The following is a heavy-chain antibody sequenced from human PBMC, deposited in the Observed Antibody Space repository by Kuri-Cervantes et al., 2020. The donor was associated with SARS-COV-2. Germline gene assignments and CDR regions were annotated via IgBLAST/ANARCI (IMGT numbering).Heavy chain of an antibody. CDR2: IYTSGST. Sequence: LRLSFTVSGGSISSGSYYWSWIRQPAGKGLEWIGHIYTSGSTNYSPSLKSRVTISVDTSKNQFSLKLSSVTAADTAVYYCARELRASTYFDLWGRGTLVTVSS. J-gene: IGHJ2*01. CDR1: GGSISSGSYY. CDR3: ARELRASTYFDL. V-gene: IGHV4-61*09. D-gene: IGHD2-21*01.